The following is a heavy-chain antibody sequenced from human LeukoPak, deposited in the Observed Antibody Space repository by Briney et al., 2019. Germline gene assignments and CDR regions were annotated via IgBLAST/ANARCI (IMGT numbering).Heavy chain of an antibody. D-gene: IGHD3-16*01. J-gene: IGHJ4*02. CDR3: ARGVWYFDF. V-gene: IGHV3-7*04. CDR1: GFTLSHFW. CDR2: IGEDGSEK. Sequence: GGSLRLSCAVSGFTLSHFWMTWVRQAPGKGLVWVANIGEDGSEKYYVDSVKGRFTISRDNAKNSLYLQMNSLRAEDTAVYYCARGVWYFDFWGQGTLVAVSS.